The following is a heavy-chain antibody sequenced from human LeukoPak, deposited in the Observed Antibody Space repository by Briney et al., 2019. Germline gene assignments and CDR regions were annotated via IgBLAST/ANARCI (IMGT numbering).Heavy chain of an antibody. D-gene: IGHD1-1*01. J-gene: IGHJ4*02. CDR2: IKQDGSEK. CDR3: ATAGNWNDGGYFDY. CDR1: GFIFNGYW. Sequence: PGGSPRLSYAASGFIFNGYWMNWVRQAPGKWLDWVANIKQDGSEKYYVDSVKGRFTISRDNAKNSLYLQMNSLRAEDTAVYYCATAGNWNDGGYFDYWGQGTLVTVSS. V-gene: IGHV3-7*01.